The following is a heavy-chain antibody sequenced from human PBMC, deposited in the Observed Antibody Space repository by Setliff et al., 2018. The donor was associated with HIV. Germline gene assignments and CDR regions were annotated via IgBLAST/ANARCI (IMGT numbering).Heavy chain of an antibody. CDR1: GYTFTSYG. D-gene: IGHD3-22*01. CDR3: ARDRRYYDSSGYWYNWFDP. J-gene: IGHJ5*02. V-gene: IGHV1-18*01. Sequence: ASVKVSCKASGYTFTSYGITWVRQAPGQGLEWMGWISAYNGYTNYAQKLQGRVTMTTDTSTSTAYMELRSLRSDDTAVYYCARDRRYYDSSGYWYNWFDPWGQGTLVTVSS. CDR2: ISAYNGYT.